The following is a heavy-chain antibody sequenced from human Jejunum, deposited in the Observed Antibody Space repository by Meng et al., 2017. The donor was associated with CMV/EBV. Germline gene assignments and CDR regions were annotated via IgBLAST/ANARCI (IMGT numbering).Heavy chain of an antibody. D-gene: IGHD2-15*01. CDR1: FTFSNYA. Sequence: FTFSNYAMHWVRQAPGKRLEYVAAMTGNWGYIHHSDSAKGRFTISRDNSKNTLYLQLGSLRAEDMAVYYCARETRHCSDNKCFDIDYWGQGTLVTVSS. CDR3: ARETRHCSDNKCFDIDY. V-gene: IGHV3-64*02. J-gene: IGHJ4*02. CDR2: MTGNWGYI.